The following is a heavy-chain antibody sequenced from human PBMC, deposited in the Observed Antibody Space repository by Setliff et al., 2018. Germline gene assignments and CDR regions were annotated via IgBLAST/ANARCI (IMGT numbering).Heavy chain of an antibody. CDR2: ISPDGSVI. CDR1: GFNFNSYW. J-gene: IGHJ4*02. CDR3: ARDSYTSPDY. V-gene: IGHV3-74*01. Sequence: GGSLRLSCAGSGFNFNSYWMNWVRQVPGKGLVWVSRISPDGSVIDYADSVKGRFTVSRDNAKNTLYLQMNSLRAEDTAVYYCARDSYTSPDYWGQGTVVTVSS. D-gene: IGHD6-13*01.